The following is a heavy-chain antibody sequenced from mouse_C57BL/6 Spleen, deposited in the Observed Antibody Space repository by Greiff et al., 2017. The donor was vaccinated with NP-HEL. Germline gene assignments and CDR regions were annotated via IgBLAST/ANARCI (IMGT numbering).Heavy chain of an antibody. Sequence: QVQLQQPGAELVRPGSSVKLSCKASGYTFTSYWMHWVKQRPIQGLEWIGNIDPSDSATHYNQKFKDKATLTVDKSSSTAYMQLSSLTSEDSAVYYCASEQLGRIDYWGQGTTLTVSS. CDR3: ASEQLGRIDY. CDR2: IDPSDSAT. CDR1: GYTFTSYW. V-gene: IGHV1-52*01. D-gene: IGHD4-1*02. J-gene: IGHJ2*01.